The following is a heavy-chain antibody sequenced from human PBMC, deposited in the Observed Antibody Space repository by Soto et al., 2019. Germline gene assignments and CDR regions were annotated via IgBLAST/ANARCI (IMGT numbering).Heavy chain of an antibody. CDR1: GYYFNTYW. J-gene: IGHJ6*02. CDR3: ARRSYNSLDV. Sequence: PGESLKISCKSSGYYFNTYWIAWVRQMPGKGLEWMGITYPADSDTRYSPSFQGQVTISADKSISTAYLHWSSLQASDSATYYCARRSYNSLDVWGQGTTVTVSS. CDR2: TYPADSDT. V-gene: IGHV5-51*01. D-gene: IGHD1-1*01.